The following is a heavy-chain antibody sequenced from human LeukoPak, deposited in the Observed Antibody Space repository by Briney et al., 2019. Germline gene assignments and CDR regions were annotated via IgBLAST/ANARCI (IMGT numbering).Heavy chain of an antibody. CDR3: AGLTYYDFWSGKTPTFDY. J-gene: IGHJ4*02. CDR1: GGSISSYY. CDR2: IYYSGST. D-gene: IGHD3-3*01. Sequence: SETLSLTCTVSGGSISSYYWSWIRQPPGKGLEWIGYIYYSGSTNYNPSLKSRVTISVDTSKNQFSLKLSSVTAADTAVYYCAGLTYYDFWSGKTPTFDYWGQGTLVTVSS. V-gene: IGHV4-59*01.